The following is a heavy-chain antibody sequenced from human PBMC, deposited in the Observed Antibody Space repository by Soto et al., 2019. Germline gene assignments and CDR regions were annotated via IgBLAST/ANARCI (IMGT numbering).Heavy chain of an antibody. CDR3: AKTSGTDGYMFWDY. J-gene: IGHJ4*02. CDR2: IYYSGSN. CDR1: GGSISSYY. D-gene: IGHD5-12*01. V-gene: IGHV4-59*01. Sequence: QVQVQESGPGLVKPSETLSLTCTVSGGSISSYYWSWIRQPPGKGLEWIGYIYYSGSNNYNPSLKSRLTKSVDTSKNQFYLKLSSVTAADTAVYYWAKTSGTDGYMFWDYWGQGTLVTVSS.